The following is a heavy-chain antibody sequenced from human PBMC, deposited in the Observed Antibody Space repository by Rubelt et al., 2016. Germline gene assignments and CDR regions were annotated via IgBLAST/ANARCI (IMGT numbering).Heavy chain of an antibody. D-gene: IGHD4-17*01. CDR2: IYSTGTT. Sequence: QVQLQESGPGLVKPSQTLSLTCTVSGGSISSGGYYWTWIRQHPAKGLEWIGYIYSTGTTSYNPSLKSRVTISIATSENHCSLKRSSVTAADTAVYYCARLGTTLTTGRYFQHWGQGTLVTVSS. J-gene: IGHJ1*01. V-gene: IGHV4-31*03. CDR1: GGSISSGGYY. CDR3: ARLGTTLTTGRYFQH.